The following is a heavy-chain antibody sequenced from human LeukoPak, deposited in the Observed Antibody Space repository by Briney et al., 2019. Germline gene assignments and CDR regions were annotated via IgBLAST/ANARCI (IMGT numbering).Heavy chain of an antibody. D-gene: IGHD3-22*01. CDR1: GGTFSSYA. CDR2: IIPILGIA. J-gene: IGHJ6*02. V-gene: IGHV1-69*04. CDR3: ARASYDPYYYGMDV. Sequence: GASVKVSCKASGGTFSSYAISWVRQAPGQGLEWMGRIIPILGIANYAQEFQDRVTITADKSTSTAYMELSSLRSEDTAVYYCARASYDPYYYGMDVWGQGTTVTVSS.